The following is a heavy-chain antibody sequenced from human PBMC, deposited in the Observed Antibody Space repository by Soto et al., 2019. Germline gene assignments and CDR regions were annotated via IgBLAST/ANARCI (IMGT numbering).Heavy chain of an antibody. Sequence: QVQLQQWGAGLLKPSETLSLTCAVYGGSFSGYYWSWIRQPPGKGLEWIGEINHSGSTNYNPSLKSRVTISVDTSKNQFSLKLSSVTAADTAVYYCARARLYFDWLRPDYFDYWGQGTLVTVSS. J-gene: IGHJ4*02. V-gene: IGHV4-34*01. CDR1: GGSFSGYY. CDR2: INHSGST. D-gene: IGHD3-9*01. CDR3: ARARLYFDWLRPDYFDY.